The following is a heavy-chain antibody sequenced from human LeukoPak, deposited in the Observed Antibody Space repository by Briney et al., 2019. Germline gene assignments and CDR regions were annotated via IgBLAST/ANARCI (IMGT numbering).Heavy chain of an antibody. Sequence: GGSLRLSCAASGFTFSDYYMGWIRQAPGKGLEWVSYISSSGSTIYYADSVKGRFTISRDNAKNSLYLQMSSLRVEDTAVYYCTRDPRHFDSCGQGTLVTVSS. V-gene: IGHV3-11*04. J-gene: IGHJ5*01. CDR2: ISSSGSTI. D-gene: IGHD6-6*01. CDR3: TRDPRHFDS. CDR1: GFTFSDYY.